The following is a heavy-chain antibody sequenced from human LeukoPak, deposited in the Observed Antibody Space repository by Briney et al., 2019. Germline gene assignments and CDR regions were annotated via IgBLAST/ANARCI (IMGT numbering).Heavy chain of an antibody. CDR1: GFTFDDYA. J-gene: IGHJ6*04. CDR2: ISWNSAYI. V-gene: IGHV3-9*01. D-gene: IGHD3-10*02. Sequence: GRSLRLSCAASGFTFDDYAMHWVRQVPGKGLEWVSGISWNSAYIGYADSVKGRFTISRDNAKNSLYLQMNSLRAEDTAVYYCAELGITMIGGVWGKGTTVTISS. CDR3: AELGITMIGGV.